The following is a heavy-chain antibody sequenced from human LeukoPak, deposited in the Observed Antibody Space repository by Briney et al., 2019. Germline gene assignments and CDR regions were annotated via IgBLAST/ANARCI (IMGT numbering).Heavy chain of an antibody. J-gene: IGHJ3*02. D-gene: IGHD3-22*01. CDR3: ARRSGYYWDAFDI. V-gene: IGHV3-7*01. CDR2: IKQDESEK. Sequence: GGSLRLSCAASGFNFNAYWMNWVRQAPGKGLEWVGNIKQDESEKNYVDSVKGRFTISRDNAKNLLYLQMNNLRAEDTAVYYCARRSGYYWDAFDIWGQGTMVTVSS. CDR1: GFNFNAYW.